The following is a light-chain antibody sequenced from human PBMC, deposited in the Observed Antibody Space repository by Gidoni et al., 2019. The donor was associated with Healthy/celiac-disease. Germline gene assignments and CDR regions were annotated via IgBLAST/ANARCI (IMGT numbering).Light chain of an antibody. V-gene: IGLV2-14*03. CDR2: DVS. CDR3: SSYTSSSRGV. CDR1: SSDVGGYNY. Sequence: QSALTPPASVSGSPGQSITISCTGTSSDVGGYNYVSWYQQHPGKAPKLMIYDVSNRPSGVSNRFSGSKSGNTASLTISGLQAEDEADYYCSSYTSSSRGVFGGGTKLTVL. J-gene: IGLJ2*01.